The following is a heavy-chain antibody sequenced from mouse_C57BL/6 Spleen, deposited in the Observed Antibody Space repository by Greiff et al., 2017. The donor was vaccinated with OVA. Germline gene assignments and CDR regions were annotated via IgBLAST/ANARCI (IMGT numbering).Heavy chain of an antibody. CDR3: GEGYNWEGYFGV. V-gene: IGHV1-59*01. Sequence: QVQLQQPGAELVRPGTSVKLSCKASGYTFTSYWMHWVKQRPGQGLEWIGVIDPSDSYTNYNQKFKGKATLTVDTSSSTAYMQLSSLTSEDSAVYEWGEGYNWEGYFGVWGTGTTVTVSS. J-gene: IGHJ1*03. CDR2: IDPSDSYT. CDR1: GYTFTSYW. D-gene: IGHD4-1*01.